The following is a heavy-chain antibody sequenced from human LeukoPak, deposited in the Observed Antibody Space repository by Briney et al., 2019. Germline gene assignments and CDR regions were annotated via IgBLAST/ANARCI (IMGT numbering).Heavy chain of an antibody. CDR3: AKEMGYSYGDFDY. Sequence: GGSLRLSCAASGFTFSSYGMRWVRQAPGKGLEWVAVISYDGSNKYYADSVKGRFTISRDNSKNTLYLQMNSLRAEDTAVYYCAKEMGYSYGDFDYWGQGTLVTVSS. D-gene: IGHD5-18*01. V-gene: IGHV3-30*18. CDR1: GFTFSSYG. CDR2: ISYDGSNK. J-gene: IGHJ4*02.